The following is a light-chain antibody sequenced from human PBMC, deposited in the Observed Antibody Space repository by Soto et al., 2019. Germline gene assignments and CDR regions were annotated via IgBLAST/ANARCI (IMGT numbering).Light chain of an antibody. CDR3: QQSYSTTPAT. J-gene: IGKJ2*01. Sequence: DIQMTQSPSSLSASVGDRVTITCRASQSISSYLNWYQQKPGKAPKLLIYAASSLPSGFPPRFSGSGSGTDFTLTISSLQPEDFAAYVCQQSYSTTPATLVQGTKLEIK. CDR1: QSISSY. CDR2: AAS. V-gene: IGKV1-39*01.